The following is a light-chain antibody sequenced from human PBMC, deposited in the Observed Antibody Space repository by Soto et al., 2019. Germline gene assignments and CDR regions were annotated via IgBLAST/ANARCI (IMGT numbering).Light chain of an antibody. CDR3: QQSYTIPYT. CDR1: QSISTY. CDR2: AAS. V-gene: IGKV1-39*01. J-gene: IGKJ2*01. Sequence: DIQMTQSPSSLPASVGDRVTLTCRASQSISTYLNWYQQKPGKAPKLLIYAASSLQGGVPSRLSGSGSGTDFTLTISSLQPEDFATYYGQQSYTIPYTFGQGIKLEIK.